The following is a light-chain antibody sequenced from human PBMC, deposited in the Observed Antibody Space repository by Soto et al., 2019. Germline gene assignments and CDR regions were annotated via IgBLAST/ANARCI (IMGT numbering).Light chain of an antibody. J-gene: IGLJ1*01. CDR3: QSYDGTLSGSYV. CDR1: SSNIGAGYD. CDR2: GTT. V-gene: IGLV1-40*01. Sequence: QSVLTQTPSASGTPGQRITISCTGSSSNIGAGYDVHWYQQLPGTAPKLVMYGTTNRPSGVPDRFSGSKSGTSASLAITGLQAEDEADYYCQSYDGTLSGSYVFGIGTKVTVL.